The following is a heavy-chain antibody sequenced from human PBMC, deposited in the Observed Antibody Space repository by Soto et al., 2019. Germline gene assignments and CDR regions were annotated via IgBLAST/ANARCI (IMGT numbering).Heavy chain of an antibody. D-gene: IGHD4-17*01. CDR3: ARAYGDYVRFAFDI. V-gene: IGHV3-66*01. CDR2: IYSGGST. CDR1: GFTFSSNY. J-gene: IGHJ3*02. Sequence: GGSLRLSCAASGFTFSSNYMSWVRQAPGKGLEWVSVIYSGGSTYYADSMKGRFTISRDNSKNTLYLQMNSLRAEDTAVYYCARAYGDYVRFAFDIWGQGTMVTVSS.